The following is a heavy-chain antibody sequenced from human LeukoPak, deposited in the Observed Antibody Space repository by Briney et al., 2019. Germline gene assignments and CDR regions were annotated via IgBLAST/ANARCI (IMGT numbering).Heavy chain of an antibody. Sequence: GVSLRLSCAASGFTFSSYWMSWVRQAPGKGLEWVANINQDGSEKFYVDSVKGRFTISRDNAKNSLYLQMSSLRAEDTAVYYCARDYYGSGSHYENWGQGTLVTVSS. V-gene: IGHV3-7*03. CDR3: ARDYYGSGSHYEN. CDR1: GFTFSSYW. J-gene: IGHJ4*02. CDR2: INQDGSEK. D-gene: IGHD3-10*01.